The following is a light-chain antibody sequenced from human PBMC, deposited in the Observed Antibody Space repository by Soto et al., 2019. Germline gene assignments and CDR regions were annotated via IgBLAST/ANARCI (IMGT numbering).Light chain of an antibody. J-gene: IGKJ1*01. Sequence: DIVMTQSPLSLPVTPGEPASISCRSSQSRLQTNGYTYLDWYLQKPGQSPQLLIYLTSIRASGVPDRFSGSGSGTEFTLKISKVEAEDVGVYYCMQSLQTPPWTFGPGTKVEFK. CDR2: LTS. CDR3: MQSLQTPPWT. V-gene: IGKV2-28*01. CDR1: QSRLQTNGYTY.